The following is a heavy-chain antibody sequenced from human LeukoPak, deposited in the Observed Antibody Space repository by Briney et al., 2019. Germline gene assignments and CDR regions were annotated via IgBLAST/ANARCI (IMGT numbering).Heavy chain of an antibody. CDR1: GFTFDDYA. J-gene: IGHJ4*02. CDR2: ISGDGGST. V-gene: IGHV3-43*02. D-gene: IGHD3-3*01. CDR3: AKDSSRVLEWLSTFVDY. Sequence: GGSLRLSCAASGFTFDDYAMHWVRQAPGKGLKWVSLISGDGGSTYYADSVKGRFTISRDNSKNSLYLQMNSLRTEDTALYYCAKDSSRVLEWLSTFVDYWGQGTLVTVAS.